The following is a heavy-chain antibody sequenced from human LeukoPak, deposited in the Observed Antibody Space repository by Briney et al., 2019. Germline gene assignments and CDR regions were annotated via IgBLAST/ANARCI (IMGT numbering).Heavy chain of an antibody. D-gene: IGHD3-22*01. J-gene: IGHJ5*02. CDR2: IYYSGST. CDR1: GGSITSGGYY. Sequence: SQTLSLTCTVSGGSITSGGYYWSWIRQHPGKGLEWIGYIYYSGSTSYNPSLKSRVTISLDTSKNQFSLRLSSVTAADTAVYYCARETDYYDSGGYYLQWFDPWGQGTLVTVSS. CDR3: ARETDYYDSGGYYLQWFDP. V-gene: IGHV4-31*03.